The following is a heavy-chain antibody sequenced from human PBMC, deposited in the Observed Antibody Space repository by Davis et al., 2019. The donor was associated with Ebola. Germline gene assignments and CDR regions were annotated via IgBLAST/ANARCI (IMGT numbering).Heavy chain of an antibody. J-gene: IGHJ4*02. CDR2: IKQDGSEK. CDR3: ARENEWATFDY. CDR1: GFTFSSYW. D-gene: IGHD1-1*01. V-gene: IGHV3-7*01. Sequence: GESLMISCAASGFTFSSYWMSWVRQAPGKGLEWVANIKQDGSEKYYVDSVKGRFTIPRDNAKNSLYLQMNSLRAEDTAVYYCARENEWATFDYWGQGTLVTVSS.